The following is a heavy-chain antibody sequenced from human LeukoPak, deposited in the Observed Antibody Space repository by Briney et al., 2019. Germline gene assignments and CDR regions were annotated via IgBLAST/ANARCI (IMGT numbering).Heavy chain of an antibody. V-gene: IGHV4-34*01. Sequence: KPSETLSLTCAVYGGSFSGYYWSWIRQPPGKGLEWIGEINHSGSTNYNPSLKSRVTISVDTSKNQFSLKLSSVTAADTAVYYCARRYCSGGSCYSERGAFDIWGQGTMVTVSS. CDR3: ARRYCSGGSCYSERGAFDI. CDR2: INHSGST. D-gene: IGHD2-15*01. J-gene: IGHJ3*02. CDR1: GGSFSGYY.